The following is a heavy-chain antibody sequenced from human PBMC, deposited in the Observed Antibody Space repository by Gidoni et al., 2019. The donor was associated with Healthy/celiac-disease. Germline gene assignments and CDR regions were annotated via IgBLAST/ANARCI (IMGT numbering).Heavy chain of an antibody. D-gene: IGHD1-26*01. Sequence: EVQLVESGGGLVKPGGSLRLSCAPSGFTFSSYSMNWVRQAPGKGLEWVSSISRSSSYIYYADSVKGRFTISRDNAKNSLYLQMNSLRAEDTAVYYCAIPPPDIVGASSWGQGTLVTVSS. CDR3: AIPPPDIVGASS. CDR2: ISRSSSYI. V-gene: IGHV3-21*01. J-gene: IGHJ5*02. CDR1: GFTFSSYS.